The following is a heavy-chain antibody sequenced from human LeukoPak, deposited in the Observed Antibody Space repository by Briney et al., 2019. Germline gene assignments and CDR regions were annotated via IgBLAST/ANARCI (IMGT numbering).Heavy chain of an antibody. V-gene: IGHV3-53*04. Sequence: GGSLRLSCSASGFPFSSYAMHWVRQAPGKGLEYVSVIYSGGATYYADSVKGRFTISRHNSKLTLYLQMNSLRAEDTAVYYCATLDLRGYYFDYWGQGTQVTVSS. CDR2: IYSGGAT. D-gene: IGHD3-22*01. CDR1: GFPFSSYA. J-gene: IGHJ4*02. CDR3: ATLDLRGYYFDY.